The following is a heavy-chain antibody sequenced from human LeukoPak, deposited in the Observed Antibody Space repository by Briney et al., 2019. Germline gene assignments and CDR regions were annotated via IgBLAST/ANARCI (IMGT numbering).Heavy chain of an antibody. CDR2: IKQDGSAK. Sequence: PGGSLRLSCAAAGLXFSDYWMTWVRQAPGKGLEWVVNIKQDGSAKYYVDSVQGRFTISRDNAKNSLYLQMNSLRAEDTAIYYCVRQYNSSWLQFFDYWGQGTLVTVSS. J-gene: IGHJ4*02. CDR3: VRQYNSSWLQFFDY. V-gene: IGHV3-7*04. CDR1: GLXFSDYW. D-gene: IGHD6-13*01.